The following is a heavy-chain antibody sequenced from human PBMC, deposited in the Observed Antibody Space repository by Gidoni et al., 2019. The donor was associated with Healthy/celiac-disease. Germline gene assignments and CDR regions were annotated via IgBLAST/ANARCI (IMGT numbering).Heavy chain of an antibody. Sequence: QVQLVQSGAEVKKPGASVKVSCKASGYTFTSYGISWVRQAPGQGLEWMGWISAYNGNTNYAQKIQGRVTMTTDTSTSTAYMELRSLRSDDTAVYYCARDKAIVVVVAATSTSFRFDPWGQGTLVTVSS. J-gene: IGHJ5*02. CDR2: ISAYNGNT. V-gene: IGHV1-18*01. D-gene: IGHD2-15*01. CDR3: ARDKAIVVVVAATSTSFRFDP. CDR1: GYTFTSYG.